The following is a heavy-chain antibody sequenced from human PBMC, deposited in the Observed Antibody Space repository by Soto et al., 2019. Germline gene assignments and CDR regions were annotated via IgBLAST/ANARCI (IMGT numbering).Heavy chain of an antibody. CDR3: AKESGDYYYYGMDV. CDR2: ISYDGSNK. CDR1: GFTFSSYG. J-gene: IGHJ6*01. D-gene: IGHD3-3*01. V-gene: IGHV3-30*18. Sequence: QVQLVESGGGVVQPGRSLRLSCAASGFTFSSYGMHWVRQAPGKGLEWVAVISYDGSNKYYADSVKGRFTISRDNSKNTLYLQMNSLRAEDTAVYYCAKESGDYYYYGMDVW.